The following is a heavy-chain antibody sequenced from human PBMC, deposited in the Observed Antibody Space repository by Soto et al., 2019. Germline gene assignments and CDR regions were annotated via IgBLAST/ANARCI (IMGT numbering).Heavy chain of an antibody. D-gene: IGHD2-2*02. CDR1: GYSFTSHT. CDR3: ARGRDCSSTSCYTPNYYYGMDV. Sequence: VEVVQSGAEVKQPGASVKVSCQASGYSFTSHTISWVRQAPGQGLEWMGWISGYNGERNYDQKFQGRVTMTTARSTSTAYMELRSLRSDDTAVYYCARGRDCSSTSCYTPNYYYGMDVWGQGTTVTVSS. CDR2: ISGYNGER. J-gene: IGHJ6*02. V-gene: IGHV1-18*01.